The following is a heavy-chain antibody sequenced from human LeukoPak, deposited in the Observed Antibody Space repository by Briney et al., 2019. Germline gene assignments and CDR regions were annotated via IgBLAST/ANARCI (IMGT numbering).Heavy chain of an antibody. CDR2: IIPIFGTA. V-gene: IGHV1-69*01. CDR1: GGTFSSYA. CDR3: ARPLTGDRWYFDL. J-gene: IGHJ2*01. D-gene: IGHD7-27*01. Sequence: ASVKVSCKASGGTFSSYAISLVRQAPGQGLEWMGGIIPIFGTANYAQKFQGRVTITADESTSTAYMELSSLRSEDTAVYYCARPLTGDRWYFDLWGRGTLVTVSS.